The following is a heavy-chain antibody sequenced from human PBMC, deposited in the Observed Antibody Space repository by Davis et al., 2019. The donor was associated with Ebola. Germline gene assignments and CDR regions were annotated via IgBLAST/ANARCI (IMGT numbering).Heavy chain of an antibody. CDR2: INPNSGGT. Sequence: AASVKVSCKASGCTFTAYYMHWVRQAPGQGLEWMGWINPNSGGTNYAQKFQGRVTMTRDTSISTAYMELSSLRSDDTAVYYCARDPTTGGWYTPSGFDYWGQGTLVTVSS. J-gene: IGHJ4*02. CDR3: ARDPTTGGWYTPSGFDY. D-gene: IGHD6-19*01. CDR1: GCTFTAYY. V-gene: IGHV1-2*02.